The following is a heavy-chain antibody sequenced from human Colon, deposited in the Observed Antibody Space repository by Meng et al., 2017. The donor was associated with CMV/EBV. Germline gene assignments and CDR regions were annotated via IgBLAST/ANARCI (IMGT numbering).Heavy chain of an antibody. CDR2: ISGSGGST. D-gene: IGHD2-15*01. CDR3: AKPHCSGGSCYLVKQNWFDP. CDR1: GFTFSSYA. V-gene: IGHV3-23*01. Sequence: GESLKISCAASGFTFSSYAMSWVRQAPGKGLEWVSAISGSGGSTYYADSVKGRFTISRDNSKNTLYLQMNSLRAEDTAVYYCAKPHCSGGSCYLVKQNWFDPWGQGTPVTVSS. J-gene: IGHJ5*02.